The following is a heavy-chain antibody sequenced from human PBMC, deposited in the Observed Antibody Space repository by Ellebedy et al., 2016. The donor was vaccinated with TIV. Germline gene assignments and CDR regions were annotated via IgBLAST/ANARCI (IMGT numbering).Heavy chain of an antibody. CDR2: VSYDGSNT. J-gene: IGHJ1*01. Sequence: PGGSLRLSCAASGFSFSTHGIHWVRQAPGKGLEWVAAVSYDGSNTYYADSVKGRFTISRDNSKNTLSLQMNSLRAEDTAVYYCVTDGPLGEVRHWGQGTLVTVSS. CDR3: VTDGPLGEVRH. V-gene: IGHV3-30*03. CDR1: GFSFSTHG.